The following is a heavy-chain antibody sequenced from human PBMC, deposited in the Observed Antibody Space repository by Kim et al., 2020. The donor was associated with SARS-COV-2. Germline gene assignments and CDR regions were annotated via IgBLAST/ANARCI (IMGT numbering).Heavy chain of an antibody. J-gene: IGHJ4*01. V-gene: IGHV3-30*04. Sequence: GGSLRLSCAASGFTFSSYAMHWVRQAPGKGLEWVAVISYDGSNKYYADSVKGRFTISRDNSKNTLYLQMNSLRAEDTAVYYCARSMGFRIQLWNTPFDY. CDR1: GFTFSSYA. CDR2: ISYDGSNK. CDR3: ARSMGFRIQLWNTPFDY. D-gene: IGHD5-18*01.